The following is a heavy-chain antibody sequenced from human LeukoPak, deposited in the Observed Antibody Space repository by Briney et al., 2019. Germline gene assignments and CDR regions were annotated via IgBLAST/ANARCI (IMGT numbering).Heavy chain of an antibody. CDR3: ARDTVGSSSTFDY. D-gene: IGHD6-13*01. J-gene: IGHJ4*02. CDR2: THYSGNT. CDR1: GGSISSSY. V-gene: IGHV4-59*01. Sequence: PSETLSLTCTVSGGSISSSYWSWIRQPPGKGLDWIGYTHYSGNTNSNPSLKSRVTMSVDTSNNQFSLKLTSVTAADTAVYYCARDTVGSSSTFDYWGQGTLVTVSS.